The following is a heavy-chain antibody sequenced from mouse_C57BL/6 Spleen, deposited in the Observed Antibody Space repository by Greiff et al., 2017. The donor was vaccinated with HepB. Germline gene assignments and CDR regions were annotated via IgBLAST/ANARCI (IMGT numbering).Heavy chain of an antibody. V-gene: IGHV5-17*01. Sequence: EVMLVESGGGLVKPGGSLKLSCTASGFTFSDYGMHWVRQAPEKGLEWVAYISSGSSTIYYADTVKGRFTISRDNAKNTLFLQMTSLRSEDTAMYYCARPGDYEGFDYWGQGTTLTVSS. D-gene: IGHD2-4*01. CDR1: GFTFSDYG. CDR2: ISSGSSTI. J-gene: IGHJ2*01. CDR3: ARPGDYEGFDY.